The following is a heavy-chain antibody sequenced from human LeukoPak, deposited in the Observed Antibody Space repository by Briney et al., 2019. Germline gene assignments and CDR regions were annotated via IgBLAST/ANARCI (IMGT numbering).Heavy chain of an antibody. CDR1: GFTVSSTY. V-gene: IGHV3-53*01. CDR2: IYSGGST. CDR3: GRGPIYKVVAGTFFGH. J-gene: IGHJ4*01. D-gene: IGHD6-19*01. Sequence: GRSLSLSCTFAGFTVSSTYISWVRQAPGKGLGWVAVIYSGGSTDYDDSVKDRFTISRDASKNTVFLQMNSRRVEDPAVYHWGRGPIYKVVAGTFFGHLGQGNVGT.